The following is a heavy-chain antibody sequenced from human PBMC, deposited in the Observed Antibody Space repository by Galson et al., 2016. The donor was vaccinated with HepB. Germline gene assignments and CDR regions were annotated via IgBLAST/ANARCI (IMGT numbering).Heavy chain of an antibody. V-gene: IGHV3-23*01. J-gene: IGHJ4*02. Sequence: SLRLSCAASKITFSTSVMSWVRQAPGKGLEWVSSISGSGSTTYYANSVKARFTISRDNSKNTLYLQMNSLRADDTALYYCAKLLVLRGVIGGYFDSWGQGTLVTVSS. CDR1: KITFSTSV. CDR3: AKLLVLRGVIGGYFDS. D-gene: IGHD3-10*01. CDR2: ISGSGSTT.